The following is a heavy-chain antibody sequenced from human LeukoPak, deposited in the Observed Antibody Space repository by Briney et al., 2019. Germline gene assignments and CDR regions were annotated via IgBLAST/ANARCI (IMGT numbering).Heavy chain of an antibody. CDR1: GFTFDDYG. V-gene: IGHV3-66*01. CDR2: IYSGGST. Sequence: GGSLRLSCAASGFTFDDYGMSWVRQAPGKGLEWVSVIYSGGSTYYADSVKGRFTISRDNSKNTLYLQMNSLRAEDTAVYYCARFYDSSGYYSTPDYWGQGTLVTVSS. CDR3: ARFYDSSGYYSTPDY. J-gene: IGHJ4*02. D-gene: IGHD3-22*01.